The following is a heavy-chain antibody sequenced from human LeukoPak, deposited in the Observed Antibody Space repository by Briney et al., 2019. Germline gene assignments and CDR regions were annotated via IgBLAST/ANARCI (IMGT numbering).Heavy chain of an antibody. J-gene: IGHJ6*02. CDR1: GFTFSSYS. D-gene: IGHD5-18*01. CDR3: AREGSYGYNYYGMDV. CDR2: ISSSSSTI. Sequence: GGSLRLSCAASGFTFSSYSMNWVRQAPGKGLGWVSYISSSSSTIYYADSVKGRFTISRDNAKNSLYLQMNSLRAEDTAVYYCAREGSYGYNYYGMDVWGQGTTVTVSS. V-gene: IGHV3-48*04.